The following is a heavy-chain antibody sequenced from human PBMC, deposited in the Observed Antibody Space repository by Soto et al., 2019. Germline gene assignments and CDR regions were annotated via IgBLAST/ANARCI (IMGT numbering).Heavy chain of an antibody. J-gene: IGHJ5*02. V-gene: IGHV1-69*06. CDR2: IIPIFGTA. CDR3: ARCPYSSSSSLGWFDP. D-gene: IGHD6-6*01. Sequence: QVQLVQSGAEVKKPGSSVKVSCKASGGTFSSYAISWVRQAPGQGLEWMGGIIPIFGTANYAQKFQGRVTITADKSTSTAYMELSSQRSEDTAVYYCARCPYSSSSSLGWFDPWGQGTLVTVSS. CDR1: GGTFSSYA.